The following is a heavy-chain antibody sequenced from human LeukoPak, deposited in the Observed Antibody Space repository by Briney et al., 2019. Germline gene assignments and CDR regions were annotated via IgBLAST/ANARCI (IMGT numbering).Heavy chain of an antibody. CDR1: GFSFSTYW. D-gene: IGHD2-15*01. Sequence: GGSLRLSCAASGFSFSTYWMHWVRQAPGKGLEWVANIKEDGSEKNSADSVKGRFTISRDNAKTSVYLQMNSLRAEDTAVYYCSRGANWVDFDTWGQGTTVTVSS. CDR3: SRGANWVDFDT. J-gene: IGHJ3*02. V-gene: IGHV3-7*04. CDR2: IKEDGSEK.